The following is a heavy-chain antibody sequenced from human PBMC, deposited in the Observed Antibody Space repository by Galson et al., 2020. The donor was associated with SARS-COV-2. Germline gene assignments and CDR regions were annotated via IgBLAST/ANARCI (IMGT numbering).Heavy chain of an antibody. CDR3: AREITMILNLPYYFDY. Sequence: AGGSLRLSCAASGFTFSSYSMNWVRQAPGKGLEWVSSISSSSYIYYADSVKGRFTISRDNAKNSLYLQMNSLRAEDTAVYYCAREITMILNLPYYFDYWGQGTLVTVSS. CDR1: GFTFSSYS. D-gene: IGHD3-22*01. J-gene: IGHJ4*02. CDR2: ISSSSYI. V-gene: IGHV3-21*01.